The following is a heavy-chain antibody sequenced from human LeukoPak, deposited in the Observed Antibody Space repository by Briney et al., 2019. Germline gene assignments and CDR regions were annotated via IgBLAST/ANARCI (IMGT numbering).Heavy chain of an antibody. CDR1: GGTFSSYA. V-gene: IGHV1-69*06. CDR3: ATEATGYSSSWYLGLFWFDP. J-gene: IGHJ5*02. D-gene: IGHD6-13*01. Sequence: ASVKVSCKASGGTFSSYAISWVRQAPGQGLEWMGGIIPIFGTANYAQKFQGRVTMTGDTSTDTAYMELSSLRSEDTAVYYCATEATGYSSSWYLGLFWFDPWGQGTLVTVSS. CDR2: IIPIFGTA.